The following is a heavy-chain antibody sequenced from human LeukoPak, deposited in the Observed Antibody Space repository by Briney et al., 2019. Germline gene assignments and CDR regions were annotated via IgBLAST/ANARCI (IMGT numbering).Heavy chain of an antibody. CDR3: ARTTEGYCSSASCFGFSYSYYMDV. CDR2: IYHSGST. J-gene: IGHJ6*03. CDR1: GYSISSGYY. V-gene: IGHV4-38-2*02. Sequence: PSETLSLTCTVSGYSISSGYYWGWIRQPPGKGLEWIGSIYHSGSTYYNPSLKSRVTISVDTSKNQFSLRLNSVTAADTAVYYCARTTEGYCSSASCFGFSYSYYMDVWGKGTTVTISS. D-gene: IGHD2-2*01.